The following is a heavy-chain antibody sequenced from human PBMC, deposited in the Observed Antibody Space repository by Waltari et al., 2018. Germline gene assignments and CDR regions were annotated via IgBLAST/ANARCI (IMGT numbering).Heavy chain of an antibody. CDR3: AASSGGRYYDFWSGSYYFDY. Sequence: QMQLVQSGPEVKKPGTSVKVSCKASGFTFTTSAVQWVRQPRGQRLEWIGWIVVGSGITNYAQKFQDRVTITRDMSTSTAYMELSSLRSEDTAVYYCAASSGGRYYDFWSGSYYFDYWGQGTLVTVSS. CDR2: IVVGSGIT. D-gene: IGHD3-3*01. CDR1: GFTFTTSA. V-gene: IGHV1-58*01. J-gene: IGHJ4*02.